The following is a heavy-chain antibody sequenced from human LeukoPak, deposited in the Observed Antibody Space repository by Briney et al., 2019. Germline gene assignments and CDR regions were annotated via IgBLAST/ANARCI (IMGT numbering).Heavy chain of an antibody. Sequence: PGESLRLSYAASGFTFSSYGMHWVRQAPGKGLEWVAFIRYDGSNKYYADSVKGRSTISRDNSKNTLYLQMNSLRAEDTAVYYCTTIKDWFDPWGQGTLVTVSS. CDR2: IRYDGSNK. CDR3: TTIKDWFDP. V-gene: IGHV3-30*02. CDR1: GFTFSSYG. D-gene: IGHD1-14*01. J-gene: IGHJ5*02.